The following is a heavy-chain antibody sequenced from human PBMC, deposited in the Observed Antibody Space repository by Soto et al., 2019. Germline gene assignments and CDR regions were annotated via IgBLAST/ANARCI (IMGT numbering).Heavy chain of an antibody. CDR2: ISSSSSTI. CDR1: GFTFSSYS. CDR3: ARRTSYPTSIVYYYYYMDV. Sequence: EVQLVESGGGLVQPGGSLRLSCAASGFTFSSYSMNWVRQAPGKGLEWVSYISSSSSTIYYADSVKGRFTISRENAKNSLYLQMNSLRSEVTSVYYCARRTSYPTSIVYYYYYMDVWGKGTTVTVCS. D-gene: IGHD2-2*01. V-gene: IGHV3-48*01. J-gene: IGHJ6*03.